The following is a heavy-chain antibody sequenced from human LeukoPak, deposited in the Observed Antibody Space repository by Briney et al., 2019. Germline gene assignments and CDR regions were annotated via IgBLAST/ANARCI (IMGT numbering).Heavy chain of an antibody. Sequence: PGRSLRLSCAASGFTFSSYGMHWVRQAPGKGLEWVAVIWYDGSNKYYADSVKGRFTISRDNSKNTLYLQVNSLRAEDTAVYYCARDPVAGLDYWGQGTLVTVSS. V-gene: IGHV3-33*01. CDR2: IWYDGSNK. CDR3: ARDPVAGLDY. CDR1: GFTFSSYG. J-gene: IGHJ4*02. D-gene: IGHD6-19*01.